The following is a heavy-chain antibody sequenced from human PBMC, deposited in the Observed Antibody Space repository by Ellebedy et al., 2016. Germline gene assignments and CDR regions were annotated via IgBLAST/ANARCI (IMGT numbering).Heavy chain of an antibody. D-gene: IGHD1-26*01. CDR1: GYSSSDYW. Sequence: KVSXKDSGYSSSDYWIGWVRQMPGKGLEWMGIINPSDSNVRYGPSFQGQVTISADKSIRTTYLQWSSLKASDTAMYYCARLEHNSGGLYYYYYGMDVWGQGTTVTVSS. CDR3: ARLEHNSGGLYYYYYGMDV. CDR2: INPSDSNV. J-gene: IGHJ6*02. V-gene: IGHV5-51*01.